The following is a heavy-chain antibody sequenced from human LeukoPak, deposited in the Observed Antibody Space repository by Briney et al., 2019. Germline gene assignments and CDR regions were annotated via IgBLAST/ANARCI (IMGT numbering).Heavy chain of an antibody. D-gene: IGHD3-16*01. J-gene: IGHJ6*03. CDR2: IYYSGST. V-gene: IGHV4-59*01. CDR3: ARDGAHKNHYYSYYYMDV. Sequence: SETLSLTCTVSGDSISTYYWNWIRQPPGKGLEWIGYIYYSGSTNYNPSLKSRVTISLDTSKNQFSLKLSSVTAADTAVYYCARDGAHKNHYYSYYYMDVWGKGTTVTVSS. CDR1: GDSISTYY.